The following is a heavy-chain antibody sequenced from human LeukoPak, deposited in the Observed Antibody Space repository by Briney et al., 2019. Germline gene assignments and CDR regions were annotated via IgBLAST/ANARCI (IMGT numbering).Heavy chain of an antibody. CDR3: ARARVRGGMICGLGY. CDR2: INWNGGST. V-gene: IGHV3-20*04. CDR1: GFTFDDYG. J-gene: IGHJ4*02. D-gene: IGHD3-10*01. Sequence: GGSLRLSRAAFGFTFDDYGMSWVRQAPGKGLEWVSGINWNGGSTGYADSVKGRFTISRDNAKNSLYLQMNSLRAEDTAVYYCARARVRGGMICGLGYWGQGTLITVSS.